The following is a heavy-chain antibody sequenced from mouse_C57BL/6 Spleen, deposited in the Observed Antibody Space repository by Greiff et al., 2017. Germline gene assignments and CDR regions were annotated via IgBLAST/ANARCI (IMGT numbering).Heavy chain of an antibody. CDR1: GFTFSDYG. Sequence: EVKLVESGGGLVKPGGSLKLSCAAAGFTFSDYGMHWVRQAPEKGLEWVAYISSGSSTIYYADTVKGRFTISRDNAKNTLFLQMTSLRSEDTAMYYCARDPNYYGSSYLAMDYWGQGTSVTVSS. V-gene: IGHV5-17*01. CDR3: ARDPNYYGSSYLAMDY. J-gene: IGHJ4*01. D-gene: IGHD1-1*01. CDR2: ISSGSSTI.